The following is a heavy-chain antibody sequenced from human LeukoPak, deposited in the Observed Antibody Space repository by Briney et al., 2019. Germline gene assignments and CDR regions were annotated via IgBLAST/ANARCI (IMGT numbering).Heavy chain of an antibody. CDR1: GFTVSSSP. CDR3: VRLMGSGWFDP. V-gene: IGHV3-53*04. Sequence: VGSLRLSCAASGFTVSSSPINWVRQAPGRGLEWVSVIYSGGNTFYADSVKGRFTISRHNSENTLYLQMNSLSADDTAVYYCVRLMGSGWFDPWGQGTLVTVFS. CDR2: IYSGGNT. D-gene: IGHD1-26*01. J-gene: IGHJ5*02.